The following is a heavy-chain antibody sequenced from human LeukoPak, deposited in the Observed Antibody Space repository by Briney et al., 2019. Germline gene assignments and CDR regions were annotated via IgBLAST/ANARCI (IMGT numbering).Heavy chain of an antibody. D-gene: IGHD3-10*01. J-gene: IGHJ6*02. CDR1: GVSISSYY. Sequence: SETLSLTCTVFGVSISSYYWSWIRQPPGKGLEWIGYIYYSGSTNYNPSLKSRVTISVDTSKNQFSLKLSSVTAADTGVYYCARNTMVTRGPSWYYYGMDVWGQGTTVTVSS. CDR3: ARNTMVTRGPSWYYYGMDV. CDR2: IYYSGST. V-gene: IGHV4-59*01.